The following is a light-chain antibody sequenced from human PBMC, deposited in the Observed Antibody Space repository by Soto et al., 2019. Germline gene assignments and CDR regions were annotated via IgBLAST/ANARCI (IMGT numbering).Light chain of an antibody. Sequence: DIQMTQSPSSLSASVGDRVTITCRASQSISNYLHWYQQEPGKAPKLLISAASSLQSGVPSRFSGTGSGTDFSLTISSLQPDDFATYYCQESFTTPGTFGQGTKVEIK. CDR2: AAS. CDR3: QESFTTPGT. CDR1: QSISNY. V-gene: IGKV1-39*01. J-gene: IGKJ1*01.